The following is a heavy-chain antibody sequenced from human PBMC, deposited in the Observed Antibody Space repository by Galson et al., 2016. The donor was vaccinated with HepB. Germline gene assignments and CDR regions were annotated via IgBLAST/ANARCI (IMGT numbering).Heavy chain of an antibody. D-gene: IGHD3-16*01. J-gene: IGHJ5*01. Sequence: SVKVSCKASGGTLSNYGVSWVRQAPGQGLEWMGWISDYNGNTNYAQKFEDRVTMTIDTFTNTAYMELRSLRPDDTAVYFCARDRWGSVSFFDFWGQRTLVTVSS. V-gene: IGHV1-18*01. CDR3: ARDRWGSVSFFDF. CDR1: GGTLSNYG. CDR2: ISDYNGNT.